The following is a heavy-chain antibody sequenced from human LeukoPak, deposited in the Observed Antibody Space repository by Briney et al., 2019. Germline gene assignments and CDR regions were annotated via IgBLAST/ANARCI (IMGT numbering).Heavy chain of an antibody. CDR1: GFTFSNYL. CDR2: ISGNGVDT. D-gene: IGHD5-24*01. Sequence: PGGSLRLSCAASGFTFSNYLMSWVRQAPGKGLEWVSAISGNGVDTYYADSVKGRFTISRDNSKNTLYLQMNSLRPDDTAVYYWAIQRWLQSGTINYFDYWGQGTLVTVSS. CDR3: AIQRWLQSGTINYFDY. V-gene: IGHV3-23*01. J-gene: IGHJ4*02.